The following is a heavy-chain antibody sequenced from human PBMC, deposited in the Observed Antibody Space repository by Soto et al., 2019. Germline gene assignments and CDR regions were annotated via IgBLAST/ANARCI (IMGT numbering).Heavy chain of an antibody. V-gene: IGHV1-69*01. D-gene: IGHD4-17*01. J-gene: IGHJ4*02. CDR2: IIPIFGTA. CDR3: ARGGGRYGDYFDY. CDR1: GDTFSSYT. Sequence: QVQLVQSGAEVKKPGSSVKVSCKASGDTFSSYTISWVRQAPGQGLEWMGGIIPIFGTANYPQKFPGRVTITADESTSTAYMELRGLSSDDAAVYYCARGGGRYGDYFDYWGQGTLVTVSS.